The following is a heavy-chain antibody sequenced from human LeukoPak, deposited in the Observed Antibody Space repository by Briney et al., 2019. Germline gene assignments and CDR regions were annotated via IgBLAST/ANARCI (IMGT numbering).Heavy chain of an antibody. CDR3: ARFYSRYNISPPSYFDY. CDR2: SIPIIGIQ. Sequence: SVKVSCKTSGGAFNSYSISWVGQARGQGMDWMGRSIPIIGIQDYAHDYKPRVTIPANKSTSTAYMELSGLRTEDTAVYYCARFYSRYNISPPSYFDYWGQGTLVTVSS. CDR1: GGAFNSYS. V-gene: IGHV1-69*02. J-gene: IGHJ4*02. D-gene: IGHD6-13*01.